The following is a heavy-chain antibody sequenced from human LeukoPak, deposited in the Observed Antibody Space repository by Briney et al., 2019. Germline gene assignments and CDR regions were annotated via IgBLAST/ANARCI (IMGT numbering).Heavy chain of an antibody. CDR2: IYHSGST. J-gene: IGHJ3*02. Sequence: PSETLSLTCAVSGGSISSSNWWSWVRKPPGKGLEWIGEIYHSGSTNYNPSLKSRVTISVVKSKNQFSLKLSSVTAADTAVYYCARGIIAAAGMDIGAFDIWGQGTMVTVSS. CDR1: GGSISSSNW. D-gene: IGHD6-13*01. V-gene: IGHV4-4*02. CDR3: ARGIIAAAGMDIGAFDI.